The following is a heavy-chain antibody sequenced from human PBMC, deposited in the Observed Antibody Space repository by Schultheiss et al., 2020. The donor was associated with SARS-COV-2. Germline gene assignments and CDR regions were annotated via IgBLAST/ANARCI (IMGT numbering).Heavy chain of an antibody. J-gene: IGHJ4*02. CDR1: GFTFNNYA. D-gene: IGHD3-10*01. CDR3: AKDLRRRGY. V-gene: IGHV3-23*01. Sequence: GGSLRLSCAASGFTFNNYAMGWVRQSPGKGLEWVSAITAGGGDTYIADSVKGRFTISRDNSKNTLYLQMNSLRAEDTAVYYCAKDLRRRGYWGQGTLVTVSS. CDR2: ITAGGGDT.